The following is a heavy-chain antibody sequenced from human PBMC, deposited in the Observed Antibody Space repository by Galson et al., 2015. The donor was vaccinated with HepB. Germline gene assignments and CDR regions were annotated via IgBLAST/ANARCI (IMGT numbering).Heavy chain of an antibody. CDR3: ARVMSGGEGKDTYYFDY. D-gene: IGHD2-21*01. Sequence: SVKVSCKASGYTFTSHYMHWVRQAPGQGLEWMGIINPSGGSTSYAQKFQGRVTMTRDTSTSTVYMELSSLRSEDTAVYYCARVMSGGEGKDTYYFDYWGQGTLVTVSS. J-gene: IGHJ4*02. CDR2: INPSGGST. V-gene: IGHV1-46*01. CDR1: GYTFTSHY.